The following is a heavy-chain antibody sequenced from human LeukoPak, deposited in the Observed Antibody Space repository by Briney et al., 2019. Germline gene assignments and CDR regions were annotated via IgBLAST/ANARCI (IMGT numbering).Heavy chain of an antibody. D-gene: IGHD6-19*01. CDR3: ATAGYSSGWYYFDY. J-gene: IGHJ4*02. Sequence: ASVKVSCKVSGYTLTELSMHWVRQGPGKGLEWMGGFDPEDGETIYAQKVQGRVTMTEDTSTDTAYMELSSLRSEDTAVYYCATAGYSSGWYYFDYWGQGTLVTVSS. CDR2: FDPEDGET. V-gene: IGHV1-24*01. CDR1: GYTLTELS.